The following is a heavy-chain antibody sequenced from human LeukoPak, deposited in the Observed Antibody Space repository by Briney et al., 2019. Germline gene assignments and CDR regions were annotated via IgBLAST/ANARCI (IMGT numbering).Heavy chain of an antibody. D-gene: IGHD3-22*01. CDR2: IWYDGSNK. CDR1: GFTFSSYG. J-gene: IGHJ3*02. V-gene: IGHV3-33*01. CDR3: AREYYYDSNDAFDI. Sequence: PGRSLRLSCAASGFTFSSYGMHWVRQAPGKGLEWMAVIWYDGSNKYYADSVKGRFTISRDNSKNTLYLQMNSLRAEDPAVYYCAREYYYDSNDAFDIWGQGTMVTVSS.